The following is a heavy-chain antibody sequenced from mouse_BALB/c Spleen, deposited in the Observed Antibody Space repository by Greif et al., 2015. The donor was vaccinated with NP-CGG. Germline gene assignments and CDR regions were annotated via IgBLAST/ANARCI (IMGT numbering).Heavy chain of an antibody. D-gene: IGHD1-2*01. Sequence: EVQLQQSGAELVRSGASVKLSCTASGFNIKDYYMHWVKQRPEQGLEWIGWIDPENGDTEYAPKFQGKATMTADTSSNTAYLQLSSLTSEDTAVYYCNAPLLRLRGYYAMDYWGQGTSVTVSS. J-gene: IGHJ4*01. CDR2: IDPENGDT. CDR3: NAPLLRLRGYYAMDY. V-gene: IGHV14-4*02. CDR1: GFNIKDYY.